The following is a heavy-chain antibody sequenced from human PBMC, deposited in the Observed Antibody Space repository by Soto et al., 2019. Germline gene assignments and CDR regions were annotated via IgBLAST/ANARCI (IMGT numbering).Heavy chain of an antibody. Sequence: GGSLRLSCAASGFTFSSYGMHWVRQAPGKGLEWVAVIWYDGSNKYYADSVKGRFTISRDNSKSTVYLQMNSLRADDTAVYYCARGVDYDILTGFSYYYGMDVWGQGTTVTVSS. CDR2: IWYDGSNK. CDR1: GFTFSSYG. V-gene: IGHV3-33*01. D-gene: IGHD3-9*01. J-gene: IGHJ6*02. CDR3: ARGVDYDILTGFSYYYGMDV.